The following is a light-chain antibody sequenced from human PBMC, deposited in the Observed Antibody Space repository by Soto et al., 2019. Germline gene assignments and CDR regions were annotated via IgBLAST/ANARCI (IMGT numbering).Light chain of an antibody. CDR1: QSVSSN. Sequence: DIVLTQSPGPLSLSPGERATLSCRASQSVSSNLAWYQQKPGQAPRLLIHGATTRATGIPARFSGSGSGTEFTLTISSLQSEDFAVYYCQQYNNWPRTFGQGTKVDIK. CDR3: QQYNNWPRT. V-gene: IGKV3-15*01. CDR2: GAT. J-gene: IGKJ1*01.